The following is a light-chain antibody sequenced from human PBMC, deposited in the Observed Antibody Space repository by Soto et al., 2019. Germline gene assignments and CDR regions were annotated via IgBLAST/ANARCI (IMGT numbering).Light chain of an antibody. J-gene: IGKJ1*01. V-gene: IGKV3-20*01. CDR1: QSVSNNY. CDR3: QQYHNWPA. Sequence: EIVLTHSPGTLSLSPCERATLSSSASQSVSNNYLAWYQQKPGQAPRLLIYGASNRATGIPDRFSGSGSGTDFTLTISRLEPDDFAVYYCQQYHNWPAFGQGTKVDI. CDR2: GAS.